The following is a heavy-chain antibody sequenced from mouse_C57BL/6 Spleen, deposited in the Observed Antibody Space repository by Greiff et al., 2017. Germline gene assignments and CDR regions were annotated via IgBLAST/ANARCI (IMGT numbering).Heavy chain of an antibody. Sequence: QVQLQQSGAELVRPGTSVKVSCKASGYAFTNSLIEWVKQRPGQGLEWIGVINPGSGGTNYNEKFKGKATLTADKSSSTAYMQLSSLTSEDSAVYFCARSDYYCSSRYYAMDYWGQGTSVTVSS. D-gene: IGHD1-1*01. CDR2: INPGSGGT. J-gene: IGHJ4*01. CDR1: GYAFTNSL. V-gene: IGHV1-54*01. CDR3: ARSDYYCSSRYYAMDY.